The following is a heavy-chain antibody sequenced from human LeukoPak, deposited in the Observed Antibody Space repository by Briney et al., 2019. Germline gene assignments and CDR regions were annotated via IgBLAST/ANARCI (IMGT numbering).Heavy chain of an antibody. D-gene: IGHD5-18*01. J-gene: IGHJ4*02. CDR1: GYSFTSHY. Sequence: ASVKVSCKASGYSFTSHYMHWVRQAPGQGLEWMGVIHPSGGSTSYAPNFQGRVTMTKDTSTSTVYLDLSSLRFEDTALYYCARMGMDSAMVTNFFDCWGQGTMVTVSS. CDR2: IHPSGGST. V-gene: IGHV1-46*01. CDR3: ARMGMDSAMVTNFFDC.